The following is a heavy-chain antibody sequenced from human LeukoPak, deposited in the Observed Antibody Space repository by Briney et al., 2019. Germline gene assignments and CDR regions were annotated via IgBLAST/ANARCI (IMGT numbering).Heavy chain of an antibody. V-gene: IGHV4-59*13. D-gene: IGHD3/OR15-3a*01. J-gene: IGHJ5*02. Sequence: SETLSRTCTVSGGSISSYYWSWIRQPPGKVVEWIGYISYSGTTNYNPSLKSRVTMSVDTSKNQFSLKLRSVNAADTAVYYCARHKREFFDWFTFDPWGQGTLVTVSS. CDR1: GGSISSYY. CDR3: ARHKREFFDWFTFDP. CDR2: ISYSGTT.